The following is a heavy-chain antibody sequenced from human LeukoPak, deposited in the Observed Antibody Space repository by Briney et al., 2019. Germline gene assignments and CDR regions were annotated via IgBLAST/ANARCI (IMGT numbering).Heavy chain of an antibody. J-gene: IGHJ4*02. D-gene: IGHD6-13*01. CDR2: ISGSGGST. CDR1: GFTVSSNY. V-gene: IGHV3-23*01. Sequence: GGSLRLSCAASGFTVSSNYMSWVRQAPGKGLEWVSAISGSGGSTYYADSVKGRFTISRDNSKNTLYLQMNSLRAEDTAVYYCAKGRSSSSWQRIDYWGQGTLVTVSS. CDR3: AKGRSSSSWQRIDY.